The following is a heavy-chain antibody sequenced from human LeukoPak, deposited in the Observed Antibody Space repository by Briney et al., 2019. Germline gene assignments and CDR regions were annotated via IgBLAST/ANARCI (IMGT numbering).Heavy chain of an antibody. D-gene: IGHD2-2*01. CDR3: AKISECSTTSCYRTYGMDV. CDR2: ISYSGGST. Sequence: GGSLRLSCAASGFTFSNYAMSWARQAPGKGLEWVSVISYSGGSTYYADSVKGRFTISRDNSKNTLYLQMNSLRAEDTAVYFCAKISECSTTSCYRTYGMDVWGQGTTVTVSS. CDR1: GFTFSNYA. V-gene: IGHV3-23*01. J-gene: IGHJ6*02.